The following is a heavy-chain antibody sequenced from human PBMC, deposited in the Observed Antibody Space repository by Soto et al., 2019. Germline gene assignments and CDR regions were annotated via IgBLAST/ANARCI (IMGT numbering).Heavy chain of an antibody. D-gene: IGHD6-13*01. V-gene: IGHV3-74*01. CDR2: IKSDDGTST. CDR3: ARVRYSSSWYLDAFDV. CDR1: GFTFSSYW. J-gene: IGHJ3*01. Sequence: GGSLRLSCAASGFTFSSYWMHWVRQAPGKGLVWVSRIKSDDGTSTDYADSVKGRFTISRDNAKNTLYLQMNSLRAEDTAVYYCARVRYSSSWYLDAFDVWGQGTMVTVSS.